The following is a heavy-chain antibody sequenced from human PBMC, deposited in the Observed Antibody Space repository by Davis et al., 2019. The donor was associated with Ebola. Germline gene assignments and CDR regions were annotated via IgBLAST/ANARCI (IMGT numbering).Heavy chain of an antibody. D-gene: IGHD6-19*01. J-gene: IGHJ4*02. CDR3: ARPRSGWYLGFDY. Sequence: SETLSLTCAVYGGSFSGYYWSWIRQPPGKGLDWIGEINHSGSTNYNPSLKSRVTISVDTSKNQFSLKLSSVTAADTAVYYCARPRSGWYLGFDYWGQGTLVTVSS. CDR1: GGSFSGYY. CDR2: INHSGST. V-gene: IGHV4-34*01.